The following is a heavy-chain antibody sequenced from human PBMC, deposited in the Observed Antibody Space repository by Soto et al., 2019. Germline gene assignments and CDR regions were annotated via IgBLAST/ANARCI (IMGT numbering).Heavy chain of an antibody. D-gene: IGHD4-4*01. J-gene: IGHJ4*02. CDR1: GFTFSSYG. V-gene: IGHV3-30*18. Sequence: QVQLVESGGGVVQPGRSLRLSCAASGFTFSSYGMHWVRQAPGKGLEWVAVISYDGSNKYYADSVKGRFTISRDNSKNTLYLQMNSLRAEDTAVYYCAKGEGSFTVTDFDYWGQGTLVTVSS. CDR2: ISYDGSNK. CDR3: AKGEGSFTVTDFDY.